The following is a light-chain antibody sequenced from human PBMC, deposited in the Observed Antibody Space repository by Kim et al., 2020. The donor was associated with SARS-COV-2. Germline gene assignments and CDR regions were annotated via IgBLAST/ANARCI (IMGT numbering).Light chain of an antibody. CDR1: SSDIGGYNY. CDR2: EVD. J-gene: IGLJ2*01. Sequence: QSVLTQPPSASGSPGQSVTLSCTGTSSDIGGYNYVSWYQQHPGEVPKLVVYEVDKRPSGVPDRFSGSKSGNTASLTVSGLQADDEADYYCSSYAGRNNLIFGGGTQLTVL. CDR3: SSYAGRNNLI. V-gene: IGLV2-8*01.